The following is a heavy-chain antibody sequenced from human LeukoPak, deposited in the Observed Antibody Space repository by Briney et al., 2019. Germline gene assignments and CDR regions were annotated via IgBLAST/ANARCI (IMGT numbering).Heavy chain of an antibody. CDR2: ISYDGSNK. CDR1: GFTFSSYG. Sequence: TGGSLRLSCAASGFTFSSYGMHWVRQAPGKGLEWVAVISYDGSNKYYADSVKGRFTVSRDNSKNTLYLQMNSLRAEDTAVYYCAKANQIWFGDVTSPGYWGQGTLVTVSS. D-gene: IGHD3-10*01. J-gene: IGHJ4*02. CDR3: AKANQIWFGDVTSPGY. V-gene: IGHV3-30*18.